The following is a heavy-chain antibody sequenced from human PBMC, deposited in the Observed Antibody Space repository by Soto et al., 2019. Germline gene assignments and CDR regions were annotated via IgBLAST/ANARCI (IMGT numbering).Heavy chain of an antibody. CDR2: IYWNDDQ. J-gene: IGHJ3*02. D-gene: IGHD7-27*01. V-gene: IGHV2-5*01. CDR3: AHRQDLGAFDI. CDR1: GFSLSTRAVG. Sequence: SGPTLVNPTQTLTLTCTFSGFSLSTRAVGVVWIRQPPGKALEWLALIYWNDDQRYSPSLKNRLTITKDTSKNHVVLTMTNMDPADTATYYCAHRQDLGAFDIWGQGTMVTVSS.